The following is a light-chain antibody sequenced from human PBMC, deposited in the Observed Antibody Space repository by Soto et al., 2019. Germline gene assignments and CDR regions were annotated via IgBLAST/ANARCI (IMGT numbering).Light chain of an antibody. J-gene: IGLJ1*01. CDR1: SSDVGDYNY. Sequence: QSALTQPASVSGSPGQSITISCTGSSSDVGDYNYVSWYQQHPGKAPKLLLYDVSIRPSGVSNRFSGSKSGNTASLTISGLQAEDEADYYCNSYTRRSSRDVFGTGTKVTVL. CDR2: DVS. V-gene: IGLV2-14*03. CDR3: NSYTRRSSRDV.